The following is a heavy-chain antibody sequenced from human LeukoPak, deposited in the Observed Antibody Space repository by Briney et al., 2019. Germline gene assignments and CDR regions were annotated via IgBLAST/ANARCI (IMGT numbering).Heavy chain of an antibody. CDR2: IYYSGST. CDR3: ARAGSGFDC. CDR1: GGSISSHY. Sequence: SETLSLTCTVSGGSISSHYWSWIRQPPGKGLEWIGYIYYSGSTNYNPSLKSRVTISVDTSKNQFSLKLSSVTAADTAVYYCARAGSGFDCWGQGTLVTVSS. J-gene: IGHJ5*01. D-gene: IGHD2-15*01. V-gene: IGHV4-59*11.